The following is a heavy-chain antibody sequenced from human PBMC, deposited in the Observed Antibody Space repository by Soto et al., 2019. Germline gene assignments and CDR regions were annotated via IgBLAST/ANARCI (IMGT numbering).Heavy chain of an antibody. CDR2: ISSDGSTT. Sequence: EVQLVESGGDLVQPGGSLRLSCVASGFSFSSHWMHWVRQVPGKGPVWVSRISSDGSTTNYADSVKGRFTSSRVNAKNTLYLQMNSLRAEDTAVYYCARNWNGVDYWGQGTLVTVSS. J-gene: IGHJ4*02. CDR1: GFSFSSHW. D-gene: IGHD1-1*01. CDR3: ARNWNGVDY. V-gene: IGHV3-74*01.